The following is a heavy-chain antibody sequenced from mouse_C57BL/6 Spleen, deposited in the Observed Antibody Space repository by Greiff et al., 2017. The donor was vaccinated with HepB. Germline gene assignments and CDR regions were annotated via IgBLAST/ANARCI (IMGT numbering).Heavy chain of an antibody. Sequence: EVKLVESGGGLVKPGGSLKLSCAASGFTFSDYGMHWVRQAPEKGLEWVAYISSGSSTIYYADTVKGRFTISRDNAKKTLFMQMTSLRSEDTAMYYCARDSNARGFAYWGQGTLVTVSA. J-gene: IGHJ3*01. D-gene: IGHD2-5*01. CDR1: GFTFSDYG. CDR2: ISSGSSTI. V-gene: IGHV5-17*01. CDR3: ARDSNARGFAY.